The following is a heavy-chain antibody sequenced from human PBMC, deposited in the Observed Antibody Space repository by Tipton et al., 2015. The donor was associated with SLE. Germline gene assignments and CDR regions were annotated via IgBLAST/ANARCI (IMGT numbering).Heavy chain of an antibody. CDR1: GFTFSRHW. CDR2: IKQDGSEK. D-gene: IGHD2-8*01. J-gene: IGHJ3*01. Sequence: SLRLSCAASGFTFSRHWMSWVRQAPGKGLEWVANIKQDGSEKFFVDSVKGRFTISRDNAKNSLYLQMDSLRAEDTAVYYCVRNGGAVEFWGQGTMVTVSS. V-gene: IGHV3-7*05. CDR3: VRNGGAVEF.